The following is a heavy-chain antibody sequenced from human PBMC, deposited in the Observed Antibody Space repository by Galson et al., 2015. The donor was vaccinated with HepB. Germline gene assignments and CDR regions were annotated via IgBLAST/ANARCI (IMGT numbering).Heavy chain of an antibody. V-gene: IGHV3-43*01. J-gene: IGHJ5*02. CDR1: GFTFDDYT. CDR2: ISWDGGST. Sequence: SLRLSCAASGFTFDDYTMHWVRQAPGKGLEWVSLISWDGGSTYYADSVKGRFTISRDNSKNSLYLQMNSLRTEDTALYYCAKDGLGGDYGDYVAHWFDPWGQGTLVTVSS. CDR3: AKDGLGGDYGDYVAHWFDP. D-gene: IGHD4-17*01.